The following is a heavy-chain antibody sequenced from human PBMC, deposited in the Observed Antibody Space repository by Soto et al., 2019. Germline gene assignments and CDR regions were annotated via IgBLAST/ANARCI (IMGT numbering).Heavy chain of an antibody. V-gene: IGHV4-34*01. CDR3: ARGPSRRPTLGLYYFDY. Sequence: QVQLQQWGAGLLKPSETLSLTCAVYGGSCRGCYWSWIRLPPGQGLEWIGEINHSGSTNYNPSLKSRVTISVDTSKNQFSLKLSSVTDADTAVYYCARGPSRRPTLGLYYFDYWGQGTLVTVSS. D-gene: IGHD3-16*01. J-gene: IGHJ4*02. CDR2: INHSGST. CDR1: GGSCRGCY.